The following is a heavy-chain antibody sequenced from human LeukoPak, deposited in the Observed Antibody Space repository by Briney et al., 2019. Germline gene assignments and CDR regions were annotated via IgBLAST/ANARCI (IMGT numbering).Heavy chain of an antibody. J-gene: IGHJ4*02. V-gene: IGHV3-23*01. CDR1: GFTFSSYA. D-gene: IGHD3-22*01. CDR3: AKGSYDSSGYLYYFDY. Sequence: GGSLRLSCAASGFTFSSYAMSWVRQAPGKGLEWVSAISGSGSSTYYADSVKGRFTISRDNSKNTLYLQMNSLRAEDTAVYYCAKGSYDSSGYLYYFDYWGQGTLVTVSS. CDR2: ISGSGSST.